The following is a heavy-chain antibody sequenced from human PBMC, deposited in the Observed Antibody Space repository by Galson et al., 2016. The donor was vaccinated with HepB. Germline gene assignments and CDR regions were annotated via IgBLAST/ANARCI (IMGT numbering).Heavy chain of an antibody. J-gene: IGHJ4*02. CDR1: GYSFTSYW. V-gene: IGHV5-10-1*01. CDR3: ARHRYYYDSSGWYYALGY. CDR2: IDPSDSYT. Sequence: QSGAEVKKPGESLRISCKGSGYSFTSYWISWVRQMPGKGLEWMGRIDPSDSYTNYSPSFQGHVTISADKSISTAYLQWSSLKASDTAMYYCARHRYYYDSSGWYYALGYWGQGTLVTVSS. D-gene: IGHD3-22*01.